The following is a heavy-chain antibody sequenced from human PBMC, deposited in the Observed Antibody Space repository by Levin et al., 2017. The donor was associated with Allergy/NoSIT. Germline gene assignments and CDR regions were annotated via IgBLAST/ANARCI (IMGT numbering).Heavy chain of an antibody. CDR1: GFTFGDYA. D-gene: IGHD2-21*01. CDR3: SRDNRQPIPPTPQNWFDP. J-gene: IGHJ5*02. CDR2: IRSKTYAEST. Sequence: GGSLRLSCTTSGFTFGDYALGWFRQAPGKGLEWVGFIRSKTYAESTEYAASVKGRFTISRDDSKGVAYLEMNSLKTEDTGVYYCSRDNRQPIPPTPQNWFDPWGQGTLVTVSS. V-gene: IGHV3-49*03.